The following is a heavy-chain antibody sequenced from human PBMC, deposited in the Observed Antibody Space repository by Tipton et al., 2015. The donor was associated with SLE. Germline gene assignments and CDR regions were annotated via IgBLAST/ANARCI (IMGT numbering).Heavy chain of an antibody. CDR2: IDNSGGRI. Sequence: GSLRLSCAASGFTFSSYEMNWVRQAPGKGLEWISYIDNSGGRIYYTNSVKGRFTISRDNAKNSLYLQMNSLRAEDTAVYYCARDPAAGTTGYFDYWGQGTLVTVSS. J-gene: IGHJ4*02. CDR1: GFTFSSYE. CDR3: ARDPAAGTTGYFDY. V-gene: IGHV3-48*03. D-gene: IGHD1-7*01.